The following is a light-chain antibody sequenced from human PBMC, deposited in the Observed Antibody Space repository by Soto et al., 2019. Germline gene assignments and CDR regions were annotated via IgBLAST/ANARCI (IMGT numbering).Light chain of an antibody. V-gene: IGKV1-5*01. J-gene: IGKJ2*01. CDR2: DAS. CDR1: QSIDRK. Sequence: DIQMTQSPSTLSASMGDRVTITCRASQSIDRKLAWYQQSTGKAPSLLIYDASNLESGVPSRFRGSGSGKEVTLTISSLQPDDFANYDCQQYNTYSSYTFGQGTKLETK. CDR3: QQYNTYSSYT.